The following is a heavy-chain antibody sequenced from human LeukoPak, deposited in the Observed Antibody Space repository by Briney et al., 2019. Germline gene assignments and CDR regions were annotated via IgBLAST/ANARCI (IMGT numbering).Heavy chain of an antibody. J-gene: IGHJ5*02. CDR1: GYTFTSYG. Sequence: GASVKVSCKASGYTFTSYGISWVRQAPGQGLEWMGWISAYNGNTNYAQKLQGRVTMTTDTSTSTAYMELRSLRSDDTAVYYCARARDHYYDSSGYSPQGWFDPWGQGTLVTVSS. V-gene: IGHV1-18*01. D-gene: IGHD3-22*01. CDR3: ARARDHYYDSSGYSPQGWFDP. CDR2: ISAYNGNT.